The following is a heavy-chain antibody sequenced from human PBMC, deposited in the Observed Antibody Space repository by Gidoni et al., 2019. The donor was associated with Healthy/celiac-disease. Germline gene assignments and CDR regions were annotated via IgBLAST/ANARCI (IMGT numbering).Heavy chain of an antibody. D-gene: IGHD2-15*01. V-gene: IGHV3-30*18. Sequence: QVQLVESGGGVVQPGRSLRLSCAASGFTFRSYGMHWVRQAPGQGLGWGAVISNDGSNKYYADAVKGRFTISRDNSKNTLYLQMNSLRAEDTDVYYCAKVQVVTPGAFDIWGQGTMVTVSS. CDR3: AKVQVVTPGAFDI. CDR2: ISNDGSNK. J-gene: IGHJ3*02. CDR1: GFTFRSYG.